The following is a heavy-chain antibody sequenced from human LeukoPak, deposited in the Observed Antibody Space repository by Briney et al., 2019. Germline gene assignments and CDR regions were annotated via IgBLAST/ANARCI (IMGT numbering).Heavy chain of an antibody. CDR1: GFTFDDYG. V-gene: IGHV3-20*04. CDR2: INWNAGST. Sequence: GGSLRLSCAASGFTFDDYGMSWVRQAPGKGLEWVSGINWNAGSTYYADSVKGRFTISRDKAKNSLYLQMNSLRGEDTALYYCARVGDDRSYYFKDWGQGTLVTVSS. CDR3: ARVGDDRSYYFKD. J-gene: IGHJ4*02. D-gene: IGHD3-10*01.